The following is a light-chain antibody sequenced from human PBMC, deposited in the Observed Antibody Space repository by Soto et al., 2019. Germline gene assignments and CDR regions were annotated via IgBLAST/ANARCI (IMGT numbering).Light chain of an antibody. CDR1: QNIATW. Sequence: IQLTPPPSTLAASVGDRVTIPCRASQNIATWLAWYQQKPGNAPKLLIYKAYTLQSGDPSKFSGSGSGTEFNLTISDMQPDDFATYSCQQYSSFTTFGKGTKV. CDR3: QQYSSFTT. J-gene: IGKJ1*01. V-gene: IGKV1-5*03. CDR2: KAY.